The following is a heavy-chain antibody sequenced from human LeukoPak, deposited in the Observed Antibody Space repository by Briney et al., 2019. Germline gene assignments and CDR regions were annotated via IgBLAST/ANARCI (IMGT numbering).Heavy chain of an antibody. D-gene: IGHD5-12*01. V-gene: IGHV4-59*01. CDR1: GGSISSYY. J-gene: IGHJ4*02. CDR3: ARGYVRPDY. CDR2: IYYSGST. Sequence: KSSETLSLTCTVSGGSISSYYWSWIRQPPGKGLEWIGYIYYSGSTNYNPSLKSRVTISVDTSKNQFSLKLSSVTAADTAVYYCARGYVRPDYWGQGTLVTVSS.